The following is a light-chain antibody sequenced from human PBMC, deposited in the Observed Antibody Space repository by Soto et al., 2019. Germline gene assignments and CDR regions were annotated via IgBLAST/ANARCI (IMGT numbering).Light chain of an antibody. CDR3: QHYHGWPIT. J-gene: IGKJ5*01. V-gene: IGKV3-15*01. CDR1: QSINTY. CDR2: DAS. Sequence: ENVLTQSPATLSLSPGEGATLSCRASQSINTYLAWYQQKPGQAPRLLFYDASTRATGIPARFSGSGSGTEFTLTISSLQSEDFAVYYCQHYHGWPITFGQGTRLEIK.